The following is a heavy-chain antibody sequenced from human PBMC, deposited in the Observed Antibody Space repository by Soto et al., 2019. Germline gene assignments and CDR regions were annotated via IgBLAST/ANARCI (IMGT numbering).Heavy chain of an antibody. CDR2: IGLSNSDT. V-gene: IGHV3-23*01. CDR1: GFSFKTYG. Sequence: EVQLLESGGGLVQPGGSLRLSCADSGFSFKTYGMTWVRQAPGKGLEGVAHIGLSNSDTYYADSVKGRFTISRDNSKNMVYLQMNSLRDADTAVYYCVKGGAYCYNDCTRRYWGRGTLVTVSS. CDR3: VKGGAYCYNDCTRRY. J-gene: IGHJ4*02. D-gene: IGHD2-21*01.